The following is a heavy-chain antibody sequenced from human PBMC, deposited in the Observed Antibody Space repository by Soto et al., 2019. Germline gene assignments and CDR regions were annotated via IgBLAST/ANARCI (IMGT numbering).Heavy chain of an antibody. CDR3: GRPRYAGKLLDD. V-gene: IGHV4-31*11. Sequence: SETLSLTCGVSGGSLSGATYSCSWVRQNPEKGLEWIGYHYNEGSTFYNPALQSRAVISVDKTKNHLFLNLRSVTAANTAVYNGGRPRYAGKLLDDGGKGPLVPVSS. CDR1: GGSLSGATYS. D-gene: IGHD6-13*01. CDR2: HYNEGST. J-gene: IGHJ4*01.